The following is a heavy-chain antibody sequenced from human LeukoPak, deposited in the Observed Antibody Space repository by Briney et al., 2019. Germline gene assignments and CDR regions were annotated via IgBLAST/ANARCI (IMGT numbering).Heavy chain of an antibody. J-gene: IGHJ4*02. CDR1: GYTFTGYY. D-gene: IGHD3-10*01. CDR3: ARDSNYYGSGSYYNSDY. Sequence: ASVKVSCKASGYTFTGYYIHWVRQAPGQGLEWMGWINPHSGGTSYAQNFQGRVTMTRDTSISTAYMDLSRLRSDDTAFYCCARDSNYYGSGSYYNSDYWGQGTLVTVSS. V-gene: IGHV1-2*02. CDR2: INPHSGGT.